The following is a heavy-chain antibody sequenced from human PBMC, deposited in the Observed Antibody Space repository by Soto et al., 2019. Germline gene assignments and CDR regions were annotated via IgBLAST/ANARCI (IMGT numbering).Heavy chain of an antibody. D-gene: IGHD3-9*01. CDR1: GGTFSSYA. CDR2: IIPIFGTA. Sequence: QVQLVQSGAEVKKPGSSVKVSCKASGGTFSSYAISWVRQAPGQGLEWMGGIIPIFGTANYAQKFQGRVTITADESTSTAYMELSSLRSEDTAVYYCARPQEYYDILTGYLAGMDVWGQGTTVTVSS. J-gene: IGHJ6*02. CDR3: ARPQEYYDILTGYLAGMDV. V-gene: IGHV1-69*01.